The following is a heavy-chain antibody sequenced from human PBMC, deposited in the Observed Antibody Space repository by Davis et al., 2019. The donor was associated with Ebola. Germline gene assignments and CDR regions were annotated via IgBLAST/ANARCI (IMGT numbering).Heavy chain of an antibody. J-gene: IGHJ6*02. CDR1: GGSFSGYY. Sequence: PSETLSLTCAVYGGSFSGYYWSWIRQPPGKGLEWIGEINHSGSTNYNPSLKSRVTISVDTSKNQFSLKLSSVTAADTAVYYCARGSSMVRGVIIPPYYYYGMDVWGQGTTVTVSS. CDR2: INHSGST. CDR3: ARGSSMVRGVIIPPYYYYGMDV. D-gene: IGHD3-10*01. V-gene: IGHV4-34*01.